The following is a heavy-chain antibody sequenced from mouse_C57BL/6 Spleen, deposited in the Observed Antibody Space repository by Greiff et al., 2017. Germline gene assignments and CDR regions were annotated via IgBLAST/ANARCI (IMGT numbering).Heavy chain of an antibody. CDR2: IYPGSGST. Sequence: VQLQQPGAELVKPGASVKMSCKASGYTFTSYWITWVKQRPGQGLEWIGDIYPGSGSTNYNEKFKSKATLTVDTSSSTAYMQLSSLTSEDSAVYYCARGEVYYGNYGYYAMDYWGQGTSVTVSS. J-gene: IGHJ4*01. CDR3: ARGEVYYGNYGYYAMDY. V-gene: IGHV1-55*01. D-gene: IGHD2-1*01. CDR1: GYTFTSYW.